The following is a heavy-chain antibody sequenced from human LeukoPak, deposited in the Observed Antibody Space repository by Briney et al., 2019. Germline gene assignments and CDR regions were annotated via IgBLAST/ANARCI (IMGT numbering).Heavy chain of an antibody. D-gene: IGHD3-22*01. CDR3: AKSYYDRPPHYYYYGMDV. CDR1: GFTFSSYG. J-gene: IGHJ6*02. Sequence: PGRSLRLSCAASGFTFSSYGMHWVRQAPGKGLEWVAVISYDGSNKYYADSVKGRFTISRDNSKNTLYLQMNSLRAEDTAVYYCAKSYYDRPPHYYYYGMDVWGQGTTVTVSS. CDR2: ISYDGSNK. V-gene: IGHV3-30*18.